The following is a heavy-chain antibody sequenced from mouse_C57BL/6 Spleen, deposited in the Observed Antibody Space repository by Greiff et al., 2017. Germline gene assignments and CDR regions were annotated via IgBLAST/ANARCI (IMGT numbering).Heavy chain of an antibody. V-gene: IGHV14-4*01. CDR3: TTGVTTSDYAMDY. CDR2: IDPENGDT. CDR1: GFNIKDDY. D-gene: IGHD2-1*01. J-gene: IGHJ4*01. Sequence: EVQLQQSGAELVRPGASVKLSCTASGFNIKDDYMHWVKQRPEQGLEWIGWIDPENGDTEYASKFQGKATITADTSSNTAYLQLSSLTSEDTAVYYCTTGVTTSDYAMDYWGQGTSVTASS.